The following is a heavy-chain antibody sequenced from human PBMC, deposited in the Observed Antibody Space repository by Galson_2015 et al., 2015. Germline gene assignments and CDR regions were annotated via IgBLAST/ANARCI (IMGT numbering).Heavy chain of an antibody. V-gene: IGHV3-15*01. Sequence: SLRLSCAASGFTFSNAWMRWVRQAPGKGLEWVGRIKSKTDGGTTDYAAPVKGRFTISRDDTKNTLYLQMNSLKTEDTAVYYCTTDLGLRAFDIWGQGTMVTVSS. D-gene: IGHD1-7*01. CDR2: IKSKTDGGTT. CDR3: TTDLGLRAFDI. J-gene: IGHJ3*02. CDR1: GFTFSNAW.